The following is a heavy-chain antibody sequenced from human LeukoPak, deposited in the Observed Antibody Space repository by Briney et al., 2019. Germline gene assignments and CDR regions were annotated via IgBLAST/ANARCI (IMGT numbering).Heavy chain of an antibody. CDR3: ARGEYYGSGSYYTYYFDY. V-gene: IGHV4-59*01. D-gene: IGHD3-10*01. Sequence: SETLSLTCPVSGGSIISYYWRWIRQPPGKGLEWIGYIYYSGSTNYNPSLKSRVTISVDTSKNQFSLKLSSVTAADTAVYYCARGEYYGSGSYYTYYFDYWGQGTLVTVSS. J-gene: IGHJ4*02. CDR2: IYYSGST. CDR1: GGSIISYY.